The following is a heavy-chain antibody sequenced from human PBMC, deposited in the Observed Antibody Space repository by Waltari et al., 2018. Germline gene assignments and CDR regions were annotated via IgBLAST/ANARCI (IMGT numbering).Heavy chain of an antibody. CDR2: INQDGGET. CDR3: ARDRGWNTLDY. D-gene: IGHD6-19*01. V-gene: IGHV3-7*04. CDR1: GFTVRSNW. Sequence: EVQLVESGGGLVQPGGSLRLSGAAAGFTVRSNWIAWVRQAPGRGLEWVANINQDGGETYYVDFVRGRFTISRDNARNSLYLQMDSLRDEDTALYYCARDRGWNTLDYWGQGTLVTVSS. J-gene: IGHJ4*02.